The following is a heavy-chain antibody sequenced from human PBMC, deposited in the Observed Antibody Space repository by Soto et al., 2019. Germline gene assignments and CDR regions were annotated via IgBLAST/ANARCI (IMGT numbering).Heavy chain of an antibody. CDR2: IYHSGST. CDR3: TKDPPFDP. Sequence: QVQLQESGPGLVKPSGTLSLTCAVSDGSISNSHWWSWVRQPPGKGLGWIGEIYHSGSTNYNPSRKSRVTIEVDKSKKQFSLRLRSVTAADTAVYYCTKDPPFDPWGQGTLVTVSS. J-gene: IGHJ5*02. CDR1: DGSISNSHW. V-gene: IGHV4-4*02.